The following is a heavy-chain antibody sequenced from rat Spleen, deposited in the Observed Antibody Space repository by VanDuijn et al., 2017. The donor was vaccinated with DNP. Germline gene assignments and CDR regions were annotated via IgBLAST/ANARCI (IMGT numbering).Heavy chain of an antibody. D-gene: IGHD1-12*01. V-gene: IGHV5S14*01. J-gene: IGHJ3*01. Sequence: EVQLVESGGGLVQPGRSLKLSCAASGFTFSNYGMAWVRQSPTKGLEWVASISSGGGITYYRDSVKGRFTISKNNAKNTQYLQMDSLRSEDTATYYCTRSDSYGFPYWGQGTLVTVSS. CDR2: ISSGGGIT. CDR1: GFTFSNYG. CDR3: TRSDSYGFPY.